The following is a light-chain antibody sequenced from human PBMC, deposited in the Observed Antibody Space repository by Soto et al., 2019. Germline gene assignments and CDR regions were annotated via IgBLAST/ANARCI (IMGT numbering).Light chain of an antibody. CDR3: NSCTDTTSLI. CDR2: EVS. CDR1: SSDVGDYKY. Sequence: QSALTQPASVSGSPGQSITISCTGTSSDVGDYKYVSWYQQHPGKAPKLIIYEVSNRPSGISNRFSGSKSGNTASLTISGLQDEDEADYYCNSCTDTTSLIFGGGTKLTVL. V-gene: IGLV2-14*01. J-gene: IGLJ2*01.